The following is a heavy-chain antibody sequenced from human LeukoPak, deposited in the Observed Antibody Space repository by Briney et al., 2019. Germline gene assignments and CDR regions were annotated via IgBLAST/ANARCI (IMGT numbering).Heavy chain of an antibody. J-gene: IGHJ4*02. CDR2: IYSGGNT. CDR1: GFTFSSHS. CDR3: ARGSGSFHFDY. D-gene: IGHD1-26*01. Sequence: GGSPRLSCAASGFTFSSHSMNWVRQAPGKGLEWVSVIYSGGNTYYADSVKGRFTISRDISQNTLYLQMNGLRDEDTAVYYCARGSGSFHFDYWGQGTLVTVSS. V-gene: IGHV3-53*01.